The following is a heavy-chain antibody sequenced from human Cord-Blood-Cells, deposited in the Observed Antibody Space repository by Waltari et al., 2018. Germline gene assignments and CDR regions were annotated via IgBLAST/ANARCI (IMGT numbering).Heavy chain of an antibody. CDR2: IIPICGTA. CDR3: ARLLNWFDP. D-gene: IGHD1-26*01. CDR1: GGTFSSYV. V-gene: IGHV1-69*01. Sequence: QVQLVQSGAEVKKPGSSVKVSCKASGGTFSSYVISWVRQAPGQGREWMGGIIPICGTANYAQKFHGRVTISAYESTSTAYMELSSLRSEDTAVYYWARLLNWFDPWGQGTLVTVSS. J-gene: IGHJ5*02.